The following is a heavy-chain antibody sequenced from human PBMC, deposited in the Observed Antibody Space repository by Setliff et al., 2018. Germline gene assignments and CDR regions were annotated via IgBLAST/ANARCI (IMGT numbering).Heavy chain of an antibody. J-gene: IGHJ6*03. CDR2: IFYSDTA. CDR1: GGSIGPHY. CDR3: ARSRGVCTNGVCYTSYFYMDV. Sequence: SETLSLTCTVSGGSIGPHYWSWIRQAPGKGLEWIGHIFYSDTAKYNPSLESRAAISVDSSKNQFSLKLRSVTAADTAVYYCARSRGVCTNGVCYTSYFYMDVWGKGTTVTVSS. D-gene: IGHD2-8*01. V-gene: IGHV4-59*11.